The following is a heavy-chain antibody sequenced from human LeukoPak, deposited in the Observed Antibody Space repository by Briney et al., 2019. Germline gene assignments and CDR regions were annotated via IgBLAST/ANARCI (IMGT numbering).Heavy chain of an antibody. Sequence: GRSLRLSCAASGFTFSSYGMHWVRQAPAKGLEWVAVISYDGRNKFYADSVKGRFTISRDNPKNTLYLQMNSLRAEDTAVYYCGEVWGDGYKWGGSGLDYWGQGTLVTVSS. CDR3: GEVWGDGYKWGGSGLDY. D-gene: IGHD5-24*01. CDR2: ISYDGRNK. CDR1: GFTFSSYG. J-gene: IGHJ4*02. V-gene: IGHV3-30*18.